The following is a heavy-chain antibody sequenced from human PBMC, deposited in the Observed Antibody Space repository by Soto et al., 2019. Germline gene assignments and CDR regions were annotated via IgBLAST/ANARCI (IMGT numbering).Heavy chain of an antibody. CDR2: IYYSGST. Sequence: PSETLSLTCTVSGGSISSYYWSWIRQPPGKGLEWIGYIYYSGSTNYNPSLNSRVTISVDTSKNQFSLKLSSVTAADTAVYYCARRYGSAFDIWGQGTMVTVSS. CDR3: ARRYGSAFDI. D-gene: IGHD3-10*01. V-gene: IGHV4-59*01. CDR1: GGSISSYY. J-gene: IGHJ3*02.